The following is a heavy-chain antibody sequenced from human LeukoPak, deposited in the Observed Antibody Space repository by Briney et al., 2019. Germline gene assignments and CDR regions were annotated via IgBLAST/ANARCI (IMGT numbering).Heavy chain of an antibody. CDR3: ARVGGSYWGWFDP. CDR1: GFTFSSYS. J-gene: IGHJ5*02. CDR2: ITFSSSII. Sequence: GGSLRLSCAASGFTFSSYSMNWVRQAPGKGLEWVSYITFSSSIIYYADSVRGRFTISRDNAKNSLYLQMNSLRAEDTAVYYCARVGGSYWGWFDPWGQGTLVTVSS. V-gene: IGHV3-48*04. D-gene: IGHD1-26*01.